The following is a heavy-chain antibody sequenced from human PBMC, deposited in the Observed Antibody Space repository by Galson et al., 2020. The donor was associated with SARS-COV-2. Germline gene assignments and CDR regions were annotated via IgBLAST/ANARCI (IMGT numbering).Heavy chain of an antibody. J-gene: IGHJ6*03. CDR3: ARQTVQRPDPFYYYYYMDV. CDR2: VYPGDSDT. Sequence: GESLKISCKGSEDSFTNYWIGWVRQMPGKGLEWIGIVYPGDSDTRYNPSFQGQVTISADKSINTAYLQWSSLKASDTAIYYCARQTVQRPDPFYYYYYMDVWGDGTTVTVSS. V-gene: IGHV5-51*01. CDR1: EDSFTNYW.